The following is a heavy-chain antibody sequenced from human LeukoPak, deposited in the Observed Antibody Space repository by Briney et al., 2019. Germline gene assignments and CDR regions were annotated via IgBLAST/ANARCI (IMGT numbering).Heavy chain of an antibody. CDR1: GGSISSGSYY. CDR3: ARIIVVVPAATSWFDP. CDR2: IYTSGST. D-gene: IGHD2-2*01. J-gene: IGHJ5*02. Sequence: SQTLSLTCTVSGGSISSGSYYWSWIRQPAGKGLEWIGRIYTSGSTNYNPSLKSRVTISVDTSKNQFSLKLSSVTAADTAVYYCARIIVVVPAATSWFDPWGQGTLVTVSS. V-gene: IGHV4-61*02.